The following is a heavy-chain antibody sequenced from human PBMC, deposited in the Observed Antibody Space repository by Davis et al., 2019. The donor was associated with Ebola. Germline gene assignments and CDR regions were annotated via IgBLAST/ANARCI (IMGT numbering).Heavy chain of an antibody. D-gene: IGHD6-19*01. CDR1: GGSISSYY. V-gene: IGHV4-59*08. Sequence: SETLSLTCTVSGGSISSYYWSWIRQPPGKGLEWIGYIYYSASTNYNPSLKSRVTISVDTSKNQFSLKLSSVTAADTAVYYCARQRQWLVLWGQGTLVTVSS. CDR3: ARQRQWLVL. CDR2: IYYSAST. J-gene: IGHJ4*02.